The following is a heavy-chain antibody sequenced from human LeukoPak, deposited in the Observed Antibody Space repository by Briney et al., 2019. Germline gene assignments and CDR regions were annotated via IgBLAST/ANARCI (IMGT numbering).Heavy chain of an antibody. D-gene: IGHD6-6*01. CDR1: GFTFSSYS. V-gene: IGHV3-21*01. Sequence: GGSLRLSCAASGFTFSSYSMNWVRQAPGKGLEWVSSISSSSSYIYYADSVKGRFTISRDNAKNSLYLQMNSLRAEDTAVYYCARDPPSIAARFGLFDYWGQGTLVTVSS. J-gene: IGHJ4*02. CDR3: ARDPPSIAARFGLFDY. CDR2: ISSSSSYI.